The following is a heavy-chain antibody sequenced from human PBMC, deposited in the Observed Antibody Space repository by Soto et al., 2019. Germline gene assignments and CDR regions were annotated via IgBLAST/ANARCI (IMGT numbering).Heavy chain of an antibody. V-gene: IGHV4-59*08. D-gene: IGHD2-2*01. CDR1: GGSISSYY. CDR2: IYYSGST. J-gene: IGHJ4*02. CDR3: ARHGFGYKYGVVVPAAMVDY. Sequence: PSETLSLTCTVSGGSISSYYWSWIRQPPGKGLEWIGYIYYSGSTNYNPSLKSRVTISVDTSKNQFSLKLSSVTAADTAVYYCARHGFGYKYGVVVPAAMVDYWGQGTLVTVSS.